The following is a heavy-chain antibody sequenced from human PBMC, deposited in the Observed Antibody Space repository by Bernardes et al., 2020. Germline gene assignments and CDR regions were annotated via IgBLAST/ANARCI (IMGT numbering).Heavy chain of an antibody. CDR2: IYPGDSDT. Sequence: GESLKISCKGSGYSFTSYWIGWVRQMPGKGLEWMGIIYPGDSDTRYSPSFQGQVTISADKSISTAYLQWSSLKASDTAMYYCARLVDGDSLQRGGFDYWGQGTLVTVSS. CDR1: GYSFTSYW. J-gene: IGHJ4*02. D-gene: IGHD4-17*01. V-gene: IGHV5-51*01. CDR3: ARLVDGDSLQRGGFDY.